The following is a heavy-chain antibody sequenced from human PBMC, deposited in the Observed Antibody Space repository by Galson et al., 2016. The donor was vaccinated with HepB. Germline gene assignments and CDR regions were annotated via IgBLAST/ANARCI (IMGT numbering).Heavy chain of an antibody. CDR3: ARDGCRGGSCYEWINLWLPTYGMDV. Sequence: SLRLSCAASGFSISSYSMNWVRQAPGKGLEWVAIIWYDGSKKYFADSVKGRFTISRDNSKNTLYLQMNSLRAEDSAVYYCARDGCRGGSCYEWINLWLPTYGMDVWGQGTTVTVSS. V-gene: IGHV3-33*08. CDR1: GFSISSYS. D-gene: IGHD2-15*01. CDR2: IWYDGSKK. J-gene: IGHJ6*02.